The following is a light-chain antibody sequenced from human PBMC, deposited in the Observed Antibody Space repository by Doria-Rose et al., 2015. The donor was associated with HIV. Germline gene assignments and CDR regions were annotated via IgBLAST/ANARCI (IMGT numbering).Light chain of an antibody. CDR3: QQYGTSLSIT. CDR2: GAS. CDR1: QSVSSSS. V-gene: IGKV3-20*01. J-gene: IGKJ5*01. Sequence: TQSPGTLSLSQGERATLSCRASQSVSSSSLAWYQQKPGQAPRLLIYGASSRATGIPDRFSGSGAGTDFTLTISRLEPEDFAVYYCQQYGTSLSITFGQATRPVIK.